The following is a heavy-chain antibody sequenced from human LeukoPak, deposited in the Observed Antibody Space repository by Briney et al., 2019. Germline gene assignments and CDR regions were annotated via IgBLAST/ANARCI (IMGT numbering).Heavy chain of an antibody. D-gene: IGHD2-8*01. Sequence: SETLSLTCTVSGGSISSYYWSWIRQPPGKGLEWIGHIYYSGSTNYNPSLKSRVTISVDTSKNQFSLKLSSVTAADTAVYFCARNGAFYIDVWGEGTMVTVSS. CDR2: IYYSGST. CDR3: ARNGAFYIDV. J-gene: IGHJ6*03. V-gene: IGHV4-59*12. CDR1: GGSISSYY.